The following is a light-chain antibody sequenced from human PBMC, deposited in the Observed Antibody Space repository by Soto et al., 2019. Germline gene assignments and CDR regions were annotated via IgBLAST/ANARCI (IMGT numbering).Light chain of an antibody. Sequence: QSVLTQPASVSGSPGQSITISCTGTSSDVGAYNYVSWYQQHPDKAPKLMIYEVSNRPSGVSNRFSGSKSGNAASLTISGLQAEDEAHYYCSSYTSTTTPVVFGGGTKVTVL. CDR1: SSDVGAYNY. CDR2: EVS. J-gene: IGLJ2*01. V-gene: IGLV2-14*01. CDR3: SSYTSTTTPVV.